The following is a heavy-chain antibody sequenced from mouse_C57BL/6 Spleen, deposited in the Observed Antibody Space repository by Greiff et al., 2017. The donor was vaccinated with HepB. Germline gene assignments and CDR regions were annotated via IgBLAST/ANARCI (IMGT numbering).Heavy chain of an antibody. D-gene: IGHD4-1*01. CDR2: INPGSGGT. CDR1: GYAFTNYL. Sequence: VKLMESGAELVRPGTSVKVSCKASGYAFTNYLIEWVKQRPGQGLEWIGVINPGSGGTNYNEKFKGKATLTADKSSSTAYMQLSSLTSEDSAVYFCARSAGTWAMDYWGQGTSVTVSS. V-gene: IGHV1-54*01. CDR3: ARSAGTWAMDY. J-gene: IGHJ4*01.